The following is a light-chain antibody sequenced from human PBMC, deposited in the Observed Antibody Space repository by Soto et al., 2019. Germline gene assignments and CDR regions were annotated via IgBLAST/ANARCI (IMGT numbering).Light chain of an antibody. CDR1: QRISTW. CDR2: DAS. CDR3: QQYNDYSTWT. J-gene: IGKJ1*01. V-gene: IGKV1-5*01. Sequence: DIQMTQSPSTLSASVGDGVTITCRASQRISTWLAWYQQKPGKVPKVLIYDASSLTSGVPSRFSGSGSGREFTLTISTLQPDDFGTYFCQQYNDYSTWTFGQGTKVDIK.